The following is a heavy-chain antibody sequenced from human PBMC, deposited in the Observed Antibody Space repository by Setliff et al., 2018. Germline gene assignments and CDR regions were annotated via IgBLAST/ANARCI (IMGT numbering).Heavy chain of an antibody. CDR2: IYYSGST. D-gene: IGHD3-10*01. V-gene: IGHV4-59*12. Sequence: ETLSLTCSVSGDSMSFSYWSWIRQPPGKGLEWIGYIYYSGSTDPHPSLKSRVSISIDTSKNQFSLNVRSVTAADTAIYYCAKGRGEMDSWGQGILVTVSS. CDR3: AKGRGEMDS. J-gene: IGHJ4*02. CDR1: GDSMSFSY.